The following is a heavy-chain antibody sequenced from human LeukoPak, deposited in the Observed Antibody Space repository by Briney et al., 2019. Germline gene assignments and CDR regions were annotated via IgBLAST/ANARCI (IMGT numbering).Heavy chain of an antibody. J-gene: IGHJ4*02. CDR1: GFTSRNHW. D-gene: IGHD6-6*01. CDR3: ARDQRVTGRPDIDY. Sequence: GGSLRLSCAASGFTSRNHWMHWGRQTPGKGLMWVSRISSDGSSTTYADSVKGRFTISRNNAKNTLYLQMNNLRAEDTAMYYCARDQRVTGRPDIDYWGQGTLVIVSS. CDR2: ISSDGSST. V-gene: IGHV3-74*03.